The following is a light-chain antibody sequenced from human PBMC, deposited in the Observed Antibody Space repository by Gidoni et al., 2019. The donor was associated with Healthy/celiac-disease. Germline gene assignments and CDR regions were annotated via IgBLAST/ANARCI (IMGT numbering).Light chain of an antibody. Sequence: DIQMTQSPSSLSASVGDRVTITCRASQSISSYLNWYQQKPGKAPKLLIYAESSLQSGVPSRFSGSGSGTDFTLTISSLQPEDFATYYCQQSYSIPQTFGQGTKVEIK. CDR2: AES. V-gene: IGKV1-39*01. CDR1: QSISSY. CDR3: QQSYSIPQT. J-gene: IGKJ1*01.